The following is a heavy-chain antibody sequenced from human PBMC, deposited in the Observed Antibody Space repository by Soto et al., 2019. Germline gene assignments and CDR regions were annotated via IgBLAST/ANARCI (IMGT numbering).Heavy chain of an antibody. CDR3: AKDRESRRLYSSGWPH. D-gene: IGHD6-19*01. CDR1: GFTFSSYA. CDR2: ISGSGGST. J-gene: IGHJ4*02. Sequence: PGGSLRLSCAASGFTFSSYAMSWVRQAPGKGLEWVSAISGSGGSTYYADSVKGRFTISRDNSKNTLYLQMNSLRAEDTAVYYCAKDRESRRLYSSGWPHWGQGTLVTVSS. V-gene: IGHV3-23*01.